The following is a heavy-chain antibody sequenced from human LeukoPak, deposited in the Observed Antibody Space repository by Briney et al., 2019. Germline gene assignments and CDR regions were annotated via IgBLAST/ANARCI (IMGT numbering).Heavy chain of an antibody. CDR3: ARAQQLVLDGWSDAFDI. V-gene: IGHV4-30-4*08. J-gene: IGHJ3*02. D-gene: IGHD6-13*01. Sequence: SETLSLTCTVSGGSISSGDYYWSWIRQPPGKGLEWIGYIYYSGSTSYNPSLKSRVTISVDTSKNQFSLKLSSVTAADTAVYYCARAQQLVLDGWSDAFDIWGQGTMVTVSS. CDR1: GGSISSGDYY. CDR2: IYYSGST.